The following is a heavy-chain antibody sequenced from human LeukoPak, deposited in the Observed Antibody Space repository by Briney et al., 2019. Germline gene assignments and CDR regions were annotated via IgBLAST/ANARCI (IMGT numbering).Heavy chain of an antibody. D-gene: IGHD3-22*01. CDR1: RLTFRRYG. CDR2: ISYDGSNK. V-gene: IGHV3-30*18. Sequence: GGSLRLSCAASRLTFRRYGMHWVRQTPGKGLEWVAVISYDGSNKYYADSVKGRFTISRDNSKNTLYLQMNSLRAEDTAVYYCAKDSYYYDSSGYYPYYYYYYMDVWGKGTTVTVSS. CDR3: AKDSYYYDSSGYYPYYYYYYMDV. J-gene: IGHJ6*03.